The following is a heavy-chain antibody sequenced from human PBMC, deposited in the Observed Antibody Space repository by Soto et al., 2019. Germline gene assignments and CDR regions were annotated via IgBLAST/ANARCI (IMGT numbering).Heavy chain of an antibody. CDR1: GGSISSYY. CDR3: ARSGGYNYYYCMDV. CDR2: IYYSGST. J-gene: IGHJ6*02. D-gene: IGHD1-26*01. Sequence: PSETLSLTCTVSGGSISSYYWSWIRQPPGKGLEWIGYIYYSGSTNYNPSLKSRVTISVDTSKNQFSLKLSSVTAADTAVYYCARSGGYNYYYCMDVWGQGTTVTVSS. V-gene: IGHV4-59*01.